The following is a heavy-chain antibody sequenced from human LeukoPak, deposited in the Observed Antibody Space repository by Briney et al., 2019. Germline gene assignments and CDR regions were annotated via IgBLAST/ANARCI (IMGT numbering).Heavy chain of an antibody. J-gene: IGHJ3*02. CDR2: ISYSGNT. D-gene: IGHD1-26*01. Sequence: SETLSLTCTVSGDSISSSSHYWGWIRQPPGKGLEWMGSISYSGNTYYNPSLKSRVTISVDTSKNQFSLKLSSVTAADTAVYYCARVRSGTSYDAFDIWGQGTMVTVSS. V-gene: IGHV4-39*01. CDR1: GDSISSSSHY. CDR3: ARVRSGTSYDAFDI.